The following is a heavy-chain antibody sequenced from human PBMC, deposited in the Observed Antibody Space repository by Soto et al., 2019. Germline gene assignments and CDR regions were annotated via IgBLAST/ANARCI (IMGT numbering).Heavy chain of an antibody. CDR3: ATVGILTGYYVPIFDY. D-gene: IGHD3-9*01. V-gene: IGHV1-24*01. CDR2: FDPEDGET. Sequence: ASVKVSCKVSGYTLTELSMHWVRQAPGKGLEWMGGFDPEDGETIYAQKFQGRVTMTEDTSTDTAYMELSSLRSEDTAVYYCATVGILTGYYVPIFDYWGQGTLVTVSS. CDR1: GYTLTELS. J-gene: IGHJ4*02.